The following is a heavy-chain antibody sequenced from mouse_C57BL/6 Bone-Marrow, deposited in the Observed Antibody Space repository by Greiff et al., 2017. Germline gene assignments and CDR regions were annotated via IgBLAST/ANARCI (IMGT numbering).Heavy chain of an antibody. CDR3: ARIWLRRSWFAY. D-gene: IGHD2-2*01. CDR2: ILWGDDK. J-gene: IGHJ3*01. V-gene: IGHV8-8*01. CDR1: GFSLSNFGMG. Sequence: QVTLKVSGPGVFQPSQTLSLTCSFSGFSLSNFGMGVVWIRQPSGKGLEWLAHILWGDDKYYNQALKSRLTLSKDTSKNQVFLKIANVDTADTATYYCARIWLRRSWFAYWGQGTLVTVSA.